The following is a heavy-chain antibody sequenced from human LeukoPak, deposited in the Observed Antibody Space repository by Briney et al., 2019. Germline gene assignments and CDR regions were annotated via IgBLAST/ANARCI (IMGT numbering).Heavy chain of an antibody. D-gene: IGHD3-22*01. J-gene: IGHJ4*02. CDR2: ISWNSGSI. CDR3: AKDLTDYYDSSGYFDY. Sequence: GRSLRLSCAASGFTFDDYAMLWVRQAPGKGLEWVSGISWNSGSIGYADSVKGRFTISRDNAKNSLYLQMNSLRAEDTALYYCAKDLTDYYDSSGYFDYWGQGTLVTVSS. V-gene: IGHV3-9*01. CDR1: GFTFDDYA.